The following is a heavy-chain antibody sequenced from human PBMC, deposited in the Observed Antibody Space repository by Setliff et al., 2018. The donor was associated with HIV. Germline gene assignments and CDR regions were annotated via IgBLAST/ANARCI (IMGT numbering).Heavy chain of an antibody. V-gene: IGHV4-39*01. J-gene: IGHJ4*02. CDR2: IYYSGST. Sequence: SETLSLTCTVSGGSISSSSYYWGWIRQPPGKGLEWIGSIYYSGSTYYNPSLKSRVTISVDTSKNQFSLKLSSVTAADTAVYYCASTKGYCSGGSCYNTYYFDYWGQGTLVTVSS. CDR1: GGSISSSSYY. D-gene: IGHD2-15*01. CDR3: ASTKGYCSGGSCYNTYYFDY.